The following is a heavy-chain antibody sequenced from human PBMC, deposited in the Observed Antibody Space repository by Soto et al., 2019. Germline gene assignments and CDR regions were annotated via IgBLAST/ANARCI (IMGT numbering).Heavy chain of an antibody. CDR2: IYWDDDK. V-gene: IGHV2-5*02. CDR1: EFSLSTSGVG. D-gene: IGHD3-10*01. J-gene: IGHJ5*02. CDR3: AHSPGSGSYYNVPNWFDP. Sequence: SGPTLVKPTQTLTLTCTFSEFSLSTSGVGVGWIRQPPGKALEWLALIYWDDDKRYSPSLKSRLTITKDTSKNQVVLTMTNMDPVDTATYYCAHSPGSGSYYNVPNWFDPWGQGTLVTVSS.